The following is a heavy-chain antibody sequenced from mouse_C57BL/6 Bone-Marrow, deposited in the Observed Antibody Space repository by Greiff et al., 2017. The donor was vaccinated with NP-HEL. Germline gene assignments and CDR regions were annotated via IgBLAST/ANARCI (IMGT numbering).Heavy chain of an antibody. J-gene: IGHJ4*01. CDR2: ISNGGGST. Sequence: EVQLVESGGGLVQPGGSLKLSCAASGFTFSDYYMYWVRQTPEKRLEWVAYISNGGGSTYYPDTVKGRFTISRDNAKNTLYLQMSRLKSEDTAMYYCAREALIYYDSKGVAMDYWGQGTSVTVSS. CDR1: GFTFSDYY. CDR3: AREALIYYDSKGVAMDY. D-gene: IGHD2-4*01. V-gene: IGHV5-12*01.